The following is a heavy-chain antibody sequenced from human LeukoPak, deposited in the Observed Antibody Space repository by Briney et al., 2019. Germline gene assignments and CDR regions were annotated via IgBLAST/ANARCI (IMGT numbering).Heavy chain of an antibody. CDR2: IYYSGST. J-gene: IGHJ5*02. CDR3: AGYCSSTSCTHGFDP. Sequence: KASETLSLTCTVSGGSISSSSYYWGWIRQPPGKGLEWIGSIYYSGSTYYNPSLKGRVTISVDTSKNQFSLKLSSVTAADTAVYYCAGYCSSTSCTHGFDPWGQGTLVTVSS. V-gene: IGHV4-39*01. CDR1: GGSISSSSYY. D-gene: IGHD2-2*01.